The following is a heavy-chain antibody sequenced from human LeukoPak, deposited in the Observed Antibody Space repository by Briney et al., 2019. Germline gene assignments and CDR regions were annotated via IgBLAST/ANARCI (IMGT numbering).Heavy chain of an antibody. J-gene: IGHJ6*02. CDR1: GFTFVTYG. CDR2: ISYDGNNK. CDR3: AKDHAPYPGSGSYAGMDV. V-gene: IGHV3-30*18. Sequence: GGSLRHSCAAPGFTFVTYGMHWVRQAPGKGLEWGSIISYDGNNKFYTDCVKGRFSISRESSKNTLSLQMNSLRTEDAAVSYCAKDHAPYPGSGSYAGMDVWGQGTTVTVSS. D-gene: IGHD3-10*01.